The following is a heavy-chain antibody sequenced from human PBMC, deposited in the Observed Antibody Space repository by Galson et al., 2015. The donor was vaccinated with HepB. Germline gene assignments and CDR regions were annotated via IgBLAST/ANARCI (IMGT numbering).Heavy chain of an antibody. CDR2: IYYSGST. CDR1: GGSISSSSYY. J-gene: IGHJ4*01. CDR3: ARRWIVVAYEDYFDY. V-gene: IGHV4-39*01. Sequence: SETLSLTCTVSGGSISSSSYYWGWIRQPPGKGLEWIGSIYYSGSTYYNPSLKSRVTISVDTSKNQFSLKLSSVTAADTAVYYCARRWIVVAYEDYFDYWGQGTLVTVSS. D-gene: IGHD3-22*01.